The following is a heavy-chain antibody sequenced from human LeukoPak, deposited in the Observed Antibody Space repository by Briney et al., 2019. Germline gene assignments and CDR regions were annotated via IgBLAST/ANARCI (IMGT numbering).Heavy chain of an antibody. CDR3: AREGYDSSGYSD. CDR2: IYYSGST. J-gene: IGHJ4*02. D-gene: IGHD3-22*01. V-gene: IGHV4-59*01. CDR1: GGSMSPYH. Sequence: SETLSLTCPVSGGSMSPYHWGWIRQPPGKGLEWTGYIYYSGSTNYNPSLKSRVTISVDTSKNQFSLKLSSVTAADTAVYYCAREGYDSSGYSDWGQGTLVTVSS.